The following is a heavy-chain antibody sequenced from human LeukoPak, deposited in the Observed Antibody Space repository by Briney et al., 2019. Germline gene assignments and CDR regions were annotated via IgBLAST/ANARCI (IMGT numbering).Heavy chain of an antibody. CDR1: GDILSELS. CDR3: ATTKYAYATIDS. J-gene: IGHJ4*02. Sequence: ASVKVSCKVSGDILSELSMLWVRQAPGEGLEWMGGLDPEHDQNIYAQKFQGRLTVTEDTSTGTAYMELKSLRSDDTALYFCATTKYAYATIDSWGQGTLVTVSS. D-gene: IGHD2-2*01. V-gene: IGHV1-24*01. CDR2: LDPEHDQN.